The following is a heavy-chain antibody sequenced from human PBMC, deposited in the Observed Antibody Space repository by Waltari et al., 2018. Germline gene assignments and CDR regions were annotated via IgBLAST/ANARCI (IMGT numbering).Heavy chain of an antibody. CDR3: ARAYSSSLYGSAFDI. Sequence: QVQLQESGPGLVKPSQTLSLTCTVSGGSISSGSYYWSWIRQPAGKGLEWIGRIYTSGSTNYNPSLKSRVTISVDTSKNQFSLKLSSVTAADTAVYYCARAYSSSLYGSAFDIWGQGTMVTVSS. D-gene: IGHD6-13*01. V-gene: IGHV4-61*02. CDR2: IYTSGST. J-gene: IGHJ3*02. CDR1: GGSISSGSYY.